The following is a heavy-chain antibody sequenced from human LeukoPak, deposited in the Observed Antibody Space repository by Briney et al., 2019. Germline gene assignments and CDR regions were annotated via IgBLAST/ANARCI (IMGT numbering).Heavy chain of an antibody. CDR1: GFTFSSYG. D-gene: IGHD3-22*01. CDR2: ISGSGGST. Sequence: GGSLRLSCAASGFTFSSYGMSWVRQAPGKGLEWVSAISGSGGSTYYADSVKGRFTISRDNSKNTLYLQMHSLRAEDTAVYYCAKGYYYDSSGYVYAFDIWGQGTMVTVSS. V-gene: IGHV3-23*01. J-gene: IGHJ3*02. CDR3: AKGYYYDSSGYVYAFDI.